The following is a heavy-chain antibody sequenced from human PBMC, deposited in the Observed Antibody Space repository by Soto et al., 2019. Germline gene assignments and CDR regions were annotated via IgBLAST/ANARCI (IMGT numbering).Heavy chain of an antibody. V-gene: IGHV3-23*01. CDR2: IGDSGAST. J-gene: IGHJ6*04. CDR1: GFSFSSFA. Sequence: EVLLLESGGGLVQPGGSLRLSCEASGFSFSSFAMNWVRQAPGKGLEWVSAIGDSGASTYYADSVKGRFTISRDNSRNTLFLQLNSRRADDTDVYYCAKGVELDVWGNGTTVSVPS. D-gene: IGHD1-26*01. CDR3: AKGVELDV.